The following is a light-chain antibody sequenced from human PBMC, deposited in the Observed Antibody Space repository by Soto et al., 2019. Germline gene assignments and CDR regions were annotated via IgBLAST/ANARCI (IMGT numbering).Light chain of an antibody. CDR3: QQYNNWPQT. CDR2: GAS. Sequence: EIVMTQAPATLSVSPGKKSTLSCXXSQSVSSSYLAWYQQKPGQAPRLLIYGASKRAIGLPARFSGSGSGTEFTLTITSLQSEDFAVYYCQQYNNWPQTFGQGTKVDIK. V-gene: IGKV3-15*01. J-gene: IGKJ1*01. CDR1: QSVSSSY.